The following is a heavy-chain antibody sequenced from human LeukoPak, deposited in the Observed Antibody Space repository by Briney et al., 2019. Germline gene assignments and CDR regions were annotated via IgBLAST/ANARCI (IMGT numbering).Heavy chain of an antibody. V-gene: IGHV3-7*01. CDR1: GLTFSSYW. Sequence: PGGSLRLSCAASGLTFSSYWMSWVRQAPGKGLEWVANIKHDGSEKYYVDSVKGRFTISRDNAKNSLYLQMNSLRAEDTAVYYCARCIAAAGLDYWGQGTLVTVSS. J-gene: IGHJ4*02. D-gene: IGHD6-13*01. CDR3: ARCIAAAGLDY. CDR2: IKHDGSEK.